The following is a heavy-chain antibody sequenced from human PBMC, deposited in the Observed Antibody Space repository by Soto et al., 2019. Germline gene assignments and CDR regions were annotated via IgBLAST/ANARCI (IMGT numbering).Heavy chain of an antibody. CDR1: GYIFTSYW. CDR2: IYPGDSDT. V-gene: IGHV5-51*01. J-gene: IGHJ4*02. CDR3: ARGWSSGYYLADY. Sequence: GESLKISCKGSGYIFTSYWIHWVRQMPGKELEWMGIIYPGDSDTRYSPSFQGHVTMTTDTSTSTAYMELRSLRSDDTAVYYCARGWSSGYYLADYWGQGTLVTVSS. D-gene: IGHD3-22*01.